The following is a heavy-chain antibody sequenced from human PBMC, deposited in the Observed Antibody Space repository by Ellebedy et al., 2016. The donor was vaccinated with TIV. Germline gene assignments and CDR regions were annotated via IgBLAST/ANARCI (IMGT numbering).Heavy chain of an antibody. Sequence: GGSLRLXXAASGFTFSSYSMNWVRQAPGKGLEWVSSISSSSSYIYYADSVKGRFTISRDNAKNSLYLQMNSLRAEDTAVYYCARPYCSSTSCYPYGNYYYMDVWGKGTTVTVSS. CDR2: ISSSSSYI. D-gene: IGHD2-2*01. CDR3: ARPYCSSTSCYPYGNYYYMDV. CDR1: GFTFSSYS. V-gene: IGHV3-21*01. J-gene: IGHJ6*03.